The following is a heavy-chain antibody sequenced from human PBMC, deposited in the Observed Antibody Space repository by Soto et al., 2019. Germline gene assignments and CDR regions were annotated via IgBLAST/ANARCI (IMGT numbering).Heavy chain of an antibody. CDR3: SRRTGTTEGVYYFDY. V-gene: IGHV5-51*01. CDR1: GYSFTSYW. CDR2: IYPGDSDT. J-gene: IGHJ4*02. D-gene: IGHD1-7*01. Sequence: EVQLVQSGAEVKKPGESLKISCKGSGYSFTSYWIGWVRQMPGKVLEWMGIIYPGDSDTRYSPSFQGQVTISADKSISTAHLQWSSLKASDTAMYYCSRRTGTTEGVYYFDYWGQGTLVTVSS.